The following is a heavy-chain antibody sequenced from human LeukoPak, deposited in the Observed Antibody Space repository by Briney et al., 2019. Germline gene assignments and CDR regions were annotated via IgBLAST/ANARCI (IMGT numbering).Heavy chain of an antibody. Sequence: GGSLRLSCAASGFTVSSHYMSWVRQAPGKGLEWDSVIYKDGSTYYAEFVKGRFTISRDSSKNTLFLQMISLRAEDTAVYYCARGGVRDCSSTSCYHDWGQGTLVTVSS. J-gene: IGHJ4*02. CDR3: ARGGVRDCSSTSCYHD. V-gene: IGHV3-66*01. CDR1: GFTVSSHY. D-gene: IGHD2-2*01. CDR2: IYKDGST.